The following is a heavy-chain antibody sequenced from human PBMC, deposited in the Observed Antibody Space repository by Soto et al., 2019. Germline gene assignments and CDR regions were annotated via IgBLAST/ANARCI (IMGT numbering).Heavy chain of an antibody. D-gene: IGHD4-17*01. CDR3: TTDSYMTNIIVHFDY. J-gene: IGHJ4*01. V-gene: IGHV3-15*07. CDR1: GSIFSNAW. Sequence: GGSLRLSCAASGSIFSNAWINWVRQAPGKGLEWVGRVKSKTDGGTTDFAAPVKGRFAISRDDSKNMVYLEMNSLKTEDTAIYYCTTDSYMTNIIVHFDYWGHGTLVTAPQ. CDR2: VKSKTDGGTT.